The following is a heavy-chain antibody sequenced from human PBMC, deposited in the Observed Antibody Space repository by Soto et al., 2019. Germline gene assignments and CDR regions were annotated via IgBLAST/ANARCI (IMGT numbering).Heavy chain of an antibody. J-gene: IGHJ3*02. CDR2: ISGSGGST. CDR3: AKVIGRVVLVVVPAARNAFDI. Sequence: PGGSLRLSCAASGFTFSSYAMSWVRQAPGKGLEWVSAISGSGGSTYYADSVKGRFTISRDNSKNTLYLQMNSLRAEDTAVYYCAKVIGRVVLVVVPAARNAFDIWGQGTMVTVSS. V-gene: IGHV3-23*01. D-gene: IGHD2-2*01. CDR1: GFTFSSYA.